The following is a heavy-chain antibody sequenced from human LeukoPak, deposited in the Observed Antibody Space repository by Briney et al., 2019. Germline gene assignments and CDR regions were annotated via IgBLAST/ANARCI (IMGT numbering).Heavy chain of an antibody. CDR3: ARGGYSYGYRVFDY. J-gene: IGHJ4*02. CDR1: GFTFSSYW. Sequence: QSGGSLRLSCAASGFTFSSYWMSWVRQAPGKGLEWVANIKQDGSEKYYVDSVKGRFTISRDNAKNSLYLQMNSLRAEDTAVYYCARGGYSYGYRVFDYWGQGTLVTVSS. CDR2: IKQDGSEK. V-gene: IGHV3-7*01. D-gene: IGHD5-18*01.